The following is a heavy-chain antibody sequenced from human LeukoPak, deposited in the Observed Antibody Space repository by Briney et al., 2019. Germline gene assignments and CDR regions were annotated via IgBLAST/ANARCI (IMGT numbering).Heavy chain of an antibody. V-gene: IGHV3-21*01. CDR2: ISSSSSYI. Sequence: NTGGSLRLSCAASGFTFSSYSMNWVRQAPGKGLEWVSSISSSSSYIYYADSVKGRFTISRDNAKNSLYLQMNSLRAEDTAVYYCARAYSLEDWFDPWGRGTLVTVSS. D-gene: IGHD5-18*01. J-gene: IGHJ5*02. CDR1: GFTFSSYS. CDR3: ARAYSLEDWFDP.